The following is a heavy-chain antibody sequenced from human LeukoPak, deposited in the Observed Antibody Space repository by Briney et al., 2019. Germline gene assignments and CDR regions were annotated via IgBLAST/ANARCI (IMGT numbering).Heavy chain of an antibody. J-gene: IGHJ5*02. CDR2: IYPGDSAT. Sequence: GESRNISCEGSGYSFTSYWVGWLRQMHGKGLEWMGIIYPGDSATRYSPSFQGQVTISADKSISTAYLQWSSLKASDTSMYYSARLLRADSFRSGGSCYAEWFDPWGHGTLVTVSS. CDR1: GYSFTSYW. CDR3: ARLLRADSFRSGGSCYAEWFDP. D-gene: IGHD2-15*01. V-gene: IGHV5-51*01.